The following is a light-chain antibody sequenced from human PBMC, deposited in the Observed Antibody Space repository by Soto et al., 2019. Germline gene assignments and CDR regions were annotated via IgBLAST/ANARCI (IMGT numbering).Light chain of an antibody. Sequence: DIQMTQSPSTLSASVGDRVTITCRASQSLSSWLAWYQQKPGKAPKSLIYKASSLESGVPSRCSGSGSGTELTLTIISLQDDDFSTYYQQQYLRYTITFGQGTRLEIK. V-gene: IGKV1-5*03. CDR3: QQYLRYTIT. CDR1: QSLSSW. CDR2: KAS. J-gene: IGKJ5*01.